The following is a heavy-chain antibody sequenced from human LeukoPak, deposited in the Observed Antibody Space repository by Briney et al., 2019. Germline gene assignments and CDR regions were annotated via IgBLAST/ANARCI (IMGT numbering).Heavy chain of an antibody. Sequence: GSSVKVSCKASGGTFSSYAISWVRQAPGQGLEWMGGIIPIFGTANYAQKFQGRVTITADESTSTAYMELSSLRSEDTAVYYCARDREYCSGGSCHLDYWGQGTMVTVSS. V-gene: IGHV1-69*01. CDR1: GGTFSSYA. CDR2: IIPIFGTA. D-gene: IGHD2-15*01. CDR3: ARDREYCSGGSCHLDY. J-gene: IGHJ4*02.